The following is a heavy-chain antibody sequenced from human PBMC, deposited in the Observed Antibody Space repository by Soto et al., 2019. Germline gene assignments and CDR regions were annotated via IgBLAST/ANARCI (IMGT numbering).Heavy chain of an antibody. D-gene: IGHD2-2*03. CDR3: ARAPGYCSSTSCYVLSG. CDR2: INAGNGNT. Sequence: ASVKVSCKASGYTFTSYAMHWVRQAPGQRLEWMGWINAGNGNTKYSQKFQGRVTITRDTSASTAYMELSSLRSEDTAVYYCARAPGYCSSTSCYVLSGWGKGTTVTVAS. CDR1: GYTFTSYA. J-gene: IGHJ6*04. V-gene: IGHV1-3*01.